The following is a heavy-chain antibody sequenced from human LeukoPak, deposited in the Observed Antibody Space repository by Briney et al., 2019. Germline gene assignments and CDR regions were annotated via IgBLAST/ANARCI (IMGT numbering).Heavy chain of an antibody. V-gene: IGHV3-23*01. CDR1: GFTFSSYA. CDR2: ISGSGGST. D-gene: IGHD3-9*01. Sequence: GGSLRLSCAASGFTFSSYAMSWVRQAPGKGLEWVSAISGSGGSTYFADSVKGRFTISRDNSKNTLYLQMNSLRAEYTAVYYCAKANEGLRYFDWISLFDYWGQGTLVTVSS. CDR3: AKANEGLRYFDWISLFDY. J-gene: IGHJ4*02.